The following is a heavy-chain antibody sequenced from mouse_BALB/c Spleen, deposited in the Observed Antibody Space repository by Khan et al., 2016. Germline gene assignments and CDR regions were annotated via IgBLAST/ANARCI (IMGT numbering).Heavy chain of an antibody. CDR1: GFSLTGFS. V-gene: IGHV2-6-7*01. Sequence: VQLQESGPGLVAPSQSLSITCTVSGFSLTGFSVNWVRQPPGKALEWLGMIWGDGSKDYNSGLKSRLSFSKDDSQSQVFLKMNSLQTNDTAIYFCASDYDYDGDFAYWGQGTLVTVSA. CDR3: ASDYDYDGDFAY. CDR2: IWGDGSK. D-gene: IGHD2-4*01. J-gene: IGHJ3*01.